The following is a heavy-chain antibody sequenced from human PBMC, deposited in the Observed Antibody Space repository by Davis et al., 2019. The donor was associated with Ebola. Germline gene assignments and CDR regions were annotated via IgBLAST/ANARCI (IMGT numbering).Heavy chain of an antibody. CDR2: IYYSGST. Sequence: MPSETLSLTCTVSGDSINRDFWSWIRQPPGKGLEWIGYIYYSGSTNYNPSLKSRVTISVDRSKNQFSLKLNSVTAADTAVYYCASLHASNAFDIWGQGTMVTVSS. V-gene: IGHV4-59*01. J-gene: IGHJ3*02. CDR1: GDSINRDF. CDR3: ASLHASNAFDI.